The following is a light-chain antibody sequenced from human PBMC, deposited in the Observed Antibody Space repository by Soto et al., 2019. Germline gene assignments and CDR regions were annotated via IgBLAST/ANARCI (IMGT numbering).Light chain of an antibody. CDR2: EVS. Sequence: QPVLTQPASVSGSPGQSIAISCTGTSSDVGGYNYVSWYQQHPGKAPKLMISEVSNRPSGVSNRFSGSKSGNTASLTISGLQAEDEADYYCSSYTSSSTYVFGTGTQLTVL. J-gene: IGLJ1*01. CDR1: SSDVGGYNY. CDR3: SSYTSSSTYV. V-gene: IGLV2-14*01.